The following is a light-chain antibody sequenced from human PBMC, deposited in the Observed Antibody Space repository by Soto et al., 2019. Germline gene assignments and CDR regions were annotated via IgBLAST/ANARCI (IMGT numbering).Light chain of an antibody. V-gene: IGLV3-1*01. CDR1: KLGDKF. Sequence: SSELTQPPSVSVSPGQTASITCSGPKLGDKFASWYQQRPGQSPVLVISQDNKRPSGIPERFSGSNSGNTATLTISGTQAVDEADYYCQAWDSGTYVFGPGTKVTVL. CDR2: QDN. CDR3: QAWDSGTYV. J-gene: IGLJ1*01.